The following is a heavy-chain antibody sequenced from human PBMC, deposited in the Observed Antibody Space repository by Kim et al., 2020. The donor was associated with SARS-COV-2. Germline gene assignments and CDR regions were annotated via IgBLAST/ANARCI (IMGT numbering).Heavy chain of an antibody. Sequence: DSVKGRFTIARDNSKNTLYLQMTSLRAEDTAVYYCARDRGSGYYRTPFDYWGQGTLVTVSS. CDR3: ARDRGSGYYRTPFDY. J-gene: IGHJ4*02. V-gene: IGHV3-30*07. D-gene: IGHD3-22*01.